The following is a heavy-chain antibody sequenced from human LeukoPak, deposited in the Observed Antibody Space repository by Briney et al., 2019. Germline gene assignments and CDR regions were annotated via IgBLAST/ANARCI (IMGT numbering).Heavy chain of an antibody. Sequence: PGGSLRLSCAASGFTFSSYAMSWVRQAPGKGLEWVSAISGSGGSTYYADSVKGRFTISRDNSKNTLYLQMNSLRAEDTAVYYCARWDLWIPAGTSHYYGMDVWGQGTTVTVSS. CDR1: GFTFSSYA. CDR3: ARWDLWIPAGTSHYYGMDV. CDR2: ISGSGGST. V-gene: IGHV3-23*01. J-gene: IGHJ6*02. D-gene: IGHD6-13*01.